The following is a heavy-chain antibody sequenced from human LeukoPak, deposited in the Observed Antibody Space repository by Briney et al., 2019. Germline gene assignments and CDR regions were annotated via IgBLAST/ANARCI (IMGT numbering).Heavy chain of an antibody. D-gene: IGHD3-10*01. CDR1: GFTFSSYC. V-gene: IGHV3-30*18. J-gene: IGHJ4*02. Sequence: GRSLRLSCAASGFTFSSYCMHWVRQAPGKGLEWVAVISYDGSNKYYADSVKGRFTISRDNSKNTLYLQMNSLRAEDTAVYYWAKSHYRGFGELFSNFDYWGQGTLVTVSS. CDR2: ISYDGSNK. CDR3: AKSHYRGFGELFSNFDY.